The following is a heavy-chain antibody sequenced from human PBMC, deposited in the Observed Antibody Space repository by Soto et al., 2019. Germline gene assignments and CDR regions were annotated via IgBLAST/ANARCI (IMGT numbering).Heavy chain of an antibody. V-gene: IGHV4-61*01. Sequence: SETLSLTCTVSGGSVSSDSFYWSCIRRPPGKGLEWIAHIFYTGSTNYNPSLKSRVTISIDTSKNQFSLKLSSVTAADTAVYYCARDAGIALARTFAHWGQATLVTVSS. CDR2: IFYTGST. CDR1: GGSVSSDSFY. CDR3: ARDAGIALARTFAH. J-gene: IGHJ4*02. D-gene: IGHD6-19*01.